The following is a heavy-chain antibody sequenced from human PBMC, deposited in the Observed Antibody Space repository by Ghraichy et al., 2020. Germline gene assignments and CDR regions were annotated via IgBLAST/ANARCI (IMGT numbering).Heavy chain of an antibody. Sequence: GGSLRLSCAASGFTFSSYSMNWVRQAPGKGLEWVSYISSSSTIYYADSVKGRFTISRDNAKNSLYLQMNSLRDEDTAVYYCARDPEVTYYYDSSGYFHWGQGTLVTVSS. D-gene: IGHD3-22*01. CDR2: ISSSSTI. J-gene: IGHJ4*02. CDR1: GFTFSSYS. CDR3: ARDPEVTYYYDSSGYFH. V-gene: IGHV3-48*02.